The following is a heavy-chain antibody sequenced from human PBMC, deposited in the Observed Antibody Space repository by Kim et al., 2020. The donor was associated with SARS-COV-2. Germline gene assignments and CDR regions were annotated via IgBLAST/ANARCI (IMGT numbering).Heavy chain of an antibody. V-gene: IGHV4-31*03. J-gene: IGHJ3*01. CDR3: ARGHGYWGGVFDV. CDR1: GGSISSGDYY. Sequence: SETLSLTCTVSGGSISSGDYYWSWNRQHPGKGLEWIGSIYYSGSTYYNPSLKSRVSISVDTSKNQFSLRLSSVTAADTAVYYCARGHGYWGGVFDVWGQGTMVPVSS. D-gene: IGHD2-21*01. CDR2: IYYSGST.